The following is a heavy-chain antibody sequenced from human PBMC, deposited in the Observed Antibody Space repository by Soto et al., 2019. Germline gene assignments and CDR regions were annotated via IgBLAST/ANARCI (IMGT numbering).Heavy chain of an antibody. D-gene: IGHD5-12*01. CDR3: TKNSAYALDY. Sequence: QVQLQESGPGLVKPSGTLSLSCAVSGGSVSNNNWWSWARQSPGNGLEWIGEIYHSGGTSYNPSLESRATLSVDKSKNELSLRLNYVTAADTAVYYCTKNSAYALDYWGLGILVTVSS. CDR2: IYHSGGT. J-gene: IGHJ4*02. V-gene: IGHV4-4*02. CDR1: GGSVSNNNW.